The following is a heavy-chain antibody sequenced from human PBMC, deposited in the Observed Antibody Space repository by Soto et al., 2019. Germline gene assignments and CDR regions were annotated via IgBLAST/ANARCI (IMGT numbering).Heavy chain of an antibody. V-gene: IGHV1-3*01. CDR2: INAGNGNT. CDR1: GYTFTSYA. D-gene: IGHD2-2*01. Sequence: ASVKVSCKASGYTFTSYAMHWVRQAPGQRLEWMGWINAGNGNTKYSQKFQGRGTITRDTSASTAYMELSSLRSEDTAVYYCARVNYAPKPINWFDPWGQGTLVTVSS. J-gene: IGHJ5*02. CDR3: ARVNYAPKPINWFDP.